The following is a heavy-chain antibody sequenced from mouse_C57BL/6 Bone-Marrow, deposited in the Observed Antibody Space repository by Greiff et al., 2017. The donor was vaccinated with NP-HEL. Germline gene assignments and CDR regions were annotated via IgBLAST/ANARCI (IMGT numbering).Heavy chain of an antibody. V-gene: IGHV1-82*01. CDR2: IYPGDGDT. CDR1: GYAFSSSW. J-gene: IGHJ2*01. D-gene: IGHD2-1*01. CDR3: ARSGNYPFDY. Sequence: LQLQQSGPELVKPGASVKISCKASGYAFSSSWMNWVKQRPGKGLEWIGRIYPGDGDTNYNGKFKGKATLTADKSSSTAYMQLSSLTSEDSAVYFCARSGNYPFDYWGQGTTLTVSS.